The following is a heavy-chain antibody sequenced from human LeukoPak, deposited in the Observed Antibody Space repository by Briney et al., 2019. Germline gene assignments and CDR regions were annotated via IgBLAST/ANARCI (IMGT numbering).Heavy chain of an antibody. CDR1: GGSISSYY. CDR3: ARSGGSGLYYAMDV. J-gene: IGHJ6*02. V-gene: IGHV4-59*06. Sequence: SETLSLTCTVSGGSISSYYWSWIRQPPGKGLEWIGYIYYSGSTYYNPSLKNRLVISVDTSENQFSLRLSSVTVADTAIYYCARSGGSGLYYAMDVWGQGTTVTVSS. D-gene: IGHD3-10*01. CDR2: IYYSGST.